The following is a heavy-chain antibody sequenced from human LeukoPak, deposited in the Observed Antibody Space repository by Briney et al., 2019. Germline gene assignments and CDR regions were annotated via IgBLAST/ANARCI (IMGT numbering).Heavy chain of an antibody. Sequence: GGSLRLSCAASGFTFSSYSMNWVRQAPGKGLEGVSSISSSSSYIYYADSVKGRFTISRDNAKNSLYLQMNSLRAEDTAVYYCARDSYYDILTGYTRDAFDIWGQGTMVTVSS. CDR2: ISSSSSYI. J-gene: IGHJ3*02. CDR1: GFTFSSYS. D-gene: IGHD3-9*01. CDR3: ARDSYYDILTGYTRDAFDI. V-gene: IGHV3-21*01.